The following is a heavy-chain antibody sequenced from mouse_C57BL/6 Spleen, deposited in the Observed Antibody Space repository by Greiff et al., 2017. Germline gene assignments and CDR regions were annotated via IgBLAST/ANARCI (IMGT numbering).Heavy chain of an antibody. D-gene: IGHD1-1*01. CDR1: GYSITSGYY. CDR2: ISYDGSN. V-gene: IGHV3-6*01. Sequence: EVKLMESGPGLVKPSQSLSLTCSVTGYSITSGYYWNWIRQFPGNKLEWMGYISYDGSNNYNPSLKNRISITRDTSKNQFFLKLNSVTTEDTATXYCASDGYYYGSSYGYCDVWGTGTTVTVSS. CDR3: ASDGYYYGSSYGYCDV. J-gene: IGHJ1*03.